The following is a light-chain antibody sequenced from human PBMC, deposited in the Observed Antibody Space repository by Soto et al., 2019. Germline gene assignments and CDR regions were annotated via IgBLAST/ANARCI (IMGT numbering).Light chain of an antibody. J-gene: IGLJ2*01. CDR2: EVS. V-gene: IGLV2-8*01. CDR3: GTWDRSLSAVV. CDR1: SSDVGGYNY. Sequence: QSALTQPPSASGSPGQSVTISCTGTSSDVGGYNYVSWYQHHPGKAPKLMIYEVSKRPSGVPDRFSGSKTGNTASLTVSGLQAEDEADYYCGTWDRSLSAVVFGGGTKVTVL.